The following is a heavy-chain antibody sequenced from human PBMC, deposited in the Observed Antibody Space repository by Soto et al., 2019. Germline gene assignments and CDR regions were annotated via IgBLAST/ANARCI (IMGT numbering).Heavy chain of an antibody. J-gene: IGHJ4*02. D-gene: IGHD1-26*01. CDR3: ARVKSLRGDK. CDR1: GFTFSNYW. Sequence: PGGSLRLSCAASGFTFSNYWMSWVRQAPGKGLEWVANIKQGGNEKYYVDSVKGRFIISRDNAKNSLYLQMNSLRAENTAVYYCARVKSLRGDKWGQGTLVTVSS. V-gene: IGHV3-7*05. CDR2: IKQGGNEK.